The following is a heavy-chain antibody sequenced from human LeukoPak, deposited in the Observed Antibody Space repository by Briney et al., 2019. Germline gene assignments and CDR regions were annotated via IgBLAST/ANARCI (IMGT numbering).Heavy chain of an antibody. CDR1: GFIFSTYG. J-gene: IGHJ6*02. Sequence: GGSLRLSCAASGFIFSTYGMYWVRQAPGKGLEWVAFIRHDGSIKNYADSVKGRFTISRDNSKNTLYLQMNSLRAEDTAVYYCASPLRLGELSPPDVWGQGTTVTVSS. D-gene: IGHD3-16*02. CDR3: ASPLRLGELSPPDV. CDR2: IRHDGSIK. V-gene: IGHV3-30*02.